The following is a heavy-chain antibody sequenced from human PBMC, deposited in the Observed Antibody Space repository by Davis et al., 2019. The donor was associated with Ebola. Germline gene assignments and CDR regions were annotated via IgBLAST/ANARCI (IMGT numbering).Heavy chain of an antibody. CDR1: GFTFSTYS. J-gene: IGHJ4*02. V-gene: IGHV3-21*01. Sequence: GGSLRLSCAASGFTFSTYSMSWVRQAPGKGLEWVSSISSDSDYIYYADSAKGRFTISRDNSKNTLYLQMNSLRAEDTAVYYCAKVEILGYWGQGTLVTVSS. CDR2: ISSDSDYI. CDR3: AKVEILGY.